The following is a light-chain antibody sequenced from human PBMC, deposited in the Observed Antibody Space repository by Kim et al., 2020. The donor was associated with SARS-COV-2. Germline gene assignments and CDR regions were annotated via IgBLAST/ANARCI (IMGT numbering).Light chain of an antibody. V-gene: IGLV1-51*01. CDR2: DNN. J-gene: IGLJ3*02. CDR3: ATWDGTLGAWV. Sequence: GPTVPTSCPGSSPTIDNNFASRSQPLPAPAPKLLILDNNGRPSGIPDPCSGSNSDTSAALCITGLQTGAEADYYCATWDGTLGAWVFGGGTQLTVL. CDR1: SPTIDNNF.